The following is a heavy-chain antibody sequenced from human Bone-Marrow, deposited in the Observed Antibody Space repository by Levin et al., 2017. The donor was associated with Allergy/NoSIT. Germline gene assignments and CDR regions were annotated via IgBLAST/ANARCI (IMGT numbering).Heavy chain of an antibody. J-gene: IGHJ4*02. CDR1: GFSLSTSGVG. CDR2: IYWDDDL. V-gene: IGHV2-5*02. CDR3: AHSQSLRPGLPGYNYGPFDF. Sequence: ESGPTLVKPKQTLTLTCTFSGFSLSTSGVGVGWIRQPPGKALEWLALIYWDDDLRYSPSLQSRLTITKDTSKNQGVLTMTNMAPADTGTYFCAHSQSLRPGLPGYNYGPFDFWGQGTLVIVSS. D-gene: IGHD5-18*01.